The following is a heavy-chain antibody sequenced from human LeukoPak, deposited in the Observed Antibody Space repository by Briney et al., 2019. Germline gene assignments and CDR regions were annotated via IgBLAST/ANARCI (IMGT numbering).Heavy chain of an antibody. CDR3: ARGPTDCSSTSCPPYYYMDV. D-gene: IGHD2-2*01. CDR2: INHSGST. Sequence: PSETLPLTCAVYGGSFSGYYWSWIRQPPGKGLEWIGEINHSGSTNYNPSLKSRVTISVDTSKNQFSLKLSSVTAADTAVYYCARGPTDCSSTSCPPYYYMDVWGKGTTVTVSS. J-gene: IGHJ6*03. V-gene: IGHV4-34*01. CDR1: GGSFSGYY.